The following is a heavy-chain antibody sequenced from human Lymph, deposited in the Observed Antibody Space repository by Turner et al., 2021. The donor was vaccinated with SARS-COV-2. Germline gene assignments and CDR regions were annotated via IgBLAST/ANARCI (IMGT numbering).Heavy chain of an antibody. CDR1: GGSFSSYY. V-gene: IGHV4-34*01. J-gene: IGHJ4*02. Sequence: QVQLQQWGAGLLKPSETLSLTSAVYGGSFSSYYWSWILQPPGKGLEWIGESNRSGSTNYNPSLKSRVTISVDTSKNQFSRKLSSVTAADKAVDYGAREALLDSSGSFDYWGQGTLVTVSS. D-gene: IGHD6-19*01. CDR2: SNRSGST. CDR3: AREALLDSSGSFDY.